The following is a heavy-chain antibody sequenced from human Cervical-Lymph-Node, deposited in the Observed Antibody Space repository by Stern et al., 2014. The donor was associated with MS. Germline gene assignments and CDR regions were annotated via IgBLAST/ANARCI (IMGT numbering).Heavy chain of an antibody. CDR3: ARGAVAARPFDP. Sequence: QVQLMQSGAEVKKPGASVKVSCKASGYTFTSYAMHWVRQAPGQRLEWMGWINAGNGNTKYSQKFQGRVTITRDTSASTAYMELSSLRSEDTAVYYCARGAVAARPFDPWGQGTLVTVSS. CDR1: GYTFTSYA. J-gene: IGHJ5*02. CDR2: INAGNGNT. D-gene: IGHD6-6*01. V-gene: IGHV1-3*01.